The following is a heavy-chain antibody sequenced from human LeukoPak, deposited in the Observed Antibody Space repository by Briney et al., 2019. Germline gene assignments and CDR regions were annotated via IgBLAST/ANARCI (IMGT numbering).Heavy chain of an antibody. J-gene: IGHJ3*02. Sequence: GGSLRLSCAAPGFTFSNYAMNWVRQAPGKGLEWVSYISSTRSTMYYADSVKGRFTISRDNGKNSLYLQMNSLRDGDTAVYYCARSFDIWGQGTTVTVSS. CDR3: ARSFDI. V-gene: IGHV3-48*02. CDR2: ISSTRSTM. CDR1: GFTFSNYA.